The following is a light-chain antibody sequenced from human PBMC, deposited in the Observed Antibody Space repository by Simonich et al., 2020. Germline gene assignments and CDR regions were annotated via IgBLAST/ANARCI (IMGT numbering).Light chain of an antibody. Sequence: DIQMTQSPSTLSASVGERVTITCRASQSISSWLAWYQKKPGKAPKLLIYKASSLESGVPSRFSGSGSGTEFTLTISILQPDDFATYYCQQYNSYSRTFGQGTKVEIK. V-gene: IGKV1-5*03. CDR2: KAS. J-gene: IGKJ1*01. CDR3: QQYNSYSRT. CDR1: QSISSW.